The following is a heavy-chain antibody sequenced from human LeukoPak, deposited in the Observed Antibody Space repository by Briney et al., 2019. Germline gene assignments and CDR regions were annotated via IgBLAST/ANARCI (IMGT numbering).Heavy chain of an antibody. J-gene: IGHJ4*02. CDR2: VSHDGSNE. CDR1: GFPFSSYG. CDR3: AKEGYYGSGSYPDH. Sequence: GGSLRLSCAASGFPFSSYGMHWVRQAPGKGLEWVAVVSHDGSNEYFVDSVKGRFTISRGNSKNTLYLQMNSLRAEDTAVYYCAKEGYYGSGSYPDHWGQGTLVTVSS. D-gene: IGHD3-10*01. V-gene: IGHV3-30*18.